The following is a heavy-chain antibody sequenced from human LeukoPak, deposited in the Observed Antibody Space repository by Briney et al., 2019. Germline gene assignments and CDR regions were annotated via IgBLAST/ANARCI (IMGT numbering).Heavy chain of an antibody. CDR2: MNPNSGNA. Sequence: ASVKVSCKASGYTFNDHDINWVRQAPGQGPEWLGRMNPNSGNAAYAQNLQGRVTMTWDSPTNTAYLEVIALRSDDTAVYFCAKSSGDYFFDYWGQGTLVTVSS. CDR3: AKSSGDYFFDY. D-gene: IGHD3-22*01. V-gene: IGHV1-8*01. CDR1: GYTFNDHD. J-gene: IGHJ4*02.